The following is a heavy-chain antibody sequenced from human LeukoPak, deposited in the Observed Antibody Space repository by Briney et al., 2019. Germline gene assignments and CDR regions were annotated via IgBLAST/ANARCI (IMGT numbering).Heavy chain of an antibody. CDR1: GFTFSSYE. J-gene: IGHJ4*02. Sequence: GGSLRLSCAASGFTFSSYEMNWVRQAPGKGLEWVSRINSDGSTTDYADSVKGRFTISRDNAKNTVYLQMNSLRAEDTAVYYCARDGTAANFDYWGQGALLAVSS. CDR2: INSDGSTT. D-gene: IGHD6-13*01. CDR3: ARDGTAANFDY. V-gene: IGHV3-74*01.